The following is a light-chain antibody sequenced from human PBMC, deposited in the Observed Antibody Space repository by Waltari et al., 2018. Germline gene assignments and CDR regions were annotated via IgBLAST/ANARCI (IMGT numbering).Light chain of an antibody. CDR1: QSLLYNSNNKNY. CDR2: WAS. CDR3: QQYYTAPYT. J-gene: IGKJ2*01. V-gene: IGKV4-1*01. Sequence: VSLGEKATINCKSNQSLLYNSNNKNYLAWYQQKPGQPLKLFFYWASSRESGVPDRFSGSGSGTDFTRTIGSLQAEDVAVYYCQQYYTAPYTFGQGTKLEIK.